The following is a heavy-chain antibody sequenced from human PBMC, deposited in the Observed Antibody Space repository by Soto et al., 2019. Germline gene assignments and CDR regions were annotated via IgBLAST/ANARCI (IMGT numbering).Heavy chain of an antibody. J-gene: IGHJ4*02. CDR2: VSTSGRST. CDR1: AFIISDDY. D-gene: IGHD2-15*01. Sequence: GGSLRLSFAASAFIISDDYMDWLRQFPGKGLEAISAVSTSGRSTYYADSVKDRFTISRDNSKNTLFLQMGSLRPEDTAIYYCVKQAHGLDGVAFDYWGQGTQVTVSS. V-gene: IGHV3-64D*06. CDR3: VKQAHGLDGVAFDY.